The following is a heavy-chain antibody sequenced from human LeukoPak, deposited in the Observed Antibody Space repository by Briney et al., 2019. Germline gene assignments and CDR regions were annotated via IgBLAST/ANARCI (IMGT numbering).Heavy chain of an antibody. J-gene: IGHJ4*02. Sequence: GGSLRLSCAASGFTFSSYGMHWVRQAPGKGLEWVAVISYDGSNKYYADSVKGRFTISRDNSKNTLYLQMNSLRAEDTAVYYCAKDWGLMAVASIDYWGQGTLVTVSS. CDR1: GFTFSSYG. V-gene: IGHV3-30*18. D-gene: IGHD6-19*01. CDR3: AKDWGLMAVASIDY. CDR2: ISYDGSNK.